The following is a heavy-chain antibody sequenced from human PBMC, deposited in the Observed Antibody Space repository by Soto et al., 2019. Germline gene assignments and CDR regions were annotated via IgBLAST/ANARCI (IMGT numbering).Heavy chain of an antibody. CDR2: IYWNDDK. Sequence: SGPTLVNPTQTLTLTCTFSGFSLSTSGVGVGWIRQPPGKALEWLALIYWNDDKRYSPSLKSRLTITKDTSKNQVVLTMTNMDPGDPPTFYCAPLRPRGKPGDSGRALGGKGT. V-gene: IGHV2-5*01. D-gene: IGHD3-10*01. CDR3: APLRPRGKPGDSGRAL. J-gene: IGHJ6*03. CDR1: GFSLSTSGVG.